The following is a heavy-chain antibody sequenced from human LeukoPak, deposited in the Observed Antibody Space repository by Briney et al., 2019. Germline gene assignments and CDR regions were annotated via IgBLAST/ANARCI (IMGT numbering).Heavy chain of an antibody. CDR1: GFTFTTYA. CDR3: GKDGVVRGLGPYYFDS. V-gene: IGHV3-23*01. CDR2: ISYSGGTT. J-gene: IGHJ4*02. D-gene: IGHD3-10*01. Sequence: TGGSLRLSCAASGFTFTTYAVSWVRQAPGKGLEWGSTISYSGGTTYHTDSVKGRFTISRDISKNTVYLQMKSLKAEATAVYYCGKDGVVRGLGPYYFDSWGQGSLLRVCS.